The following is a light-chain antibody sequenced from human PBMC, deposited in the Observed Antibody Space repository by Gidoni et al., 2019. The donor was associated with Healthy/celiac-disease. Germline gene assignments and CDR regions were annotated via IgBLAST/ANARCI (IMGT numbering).Light chain of an antibody. J-gene: IGKJ5*01. CDR2: AAS. CDR3: QQSYSTPST. CDR1: QSISSY. Sequence: DIKMTQSPSSLSASVGDRVTITCRASQSISSYLNWYQQKPGKAPKLLIYAASSLQSGVPSRFSGSGSGTDFTLTISSLQPEDFATYYCQQSYSTPSTFGQXTRLEIK. V-gene: IGKV1-39*01.